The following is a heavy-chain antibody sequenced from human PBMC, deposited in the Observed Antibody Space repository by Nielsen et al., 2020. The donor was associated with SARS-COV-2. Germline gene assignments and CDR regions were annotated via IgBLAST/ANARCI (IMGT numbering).Heavy chain of an antibody. Sequence: SVKVSCKASGGTFSSYAISWVRQAPGQGLEWMGGIIPIFGTANYAQKFQGRVTMTEDTSTDTAYMELSSLRSEDTAVYYCATDEVGGSGSAGYWGQGTLVTVSS. CDR3: ATDEVGGSGSAGY. J-gene: IGHJ4*02. CDR2: IIPIFGTA. CDR1: GGTFSSYA. V-gene: IGHV1-69*06. D-gene: IGHD3-10*01.